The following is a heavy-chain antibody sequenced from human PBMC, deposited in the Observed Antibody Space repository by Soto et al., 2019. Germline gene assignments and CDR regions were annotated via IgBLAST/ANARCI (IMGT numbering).Heavy chain of an antibody. V-gene: IGHV4-59*01. J-gene: IGHJ4*02. Sequence: SETPSLSCTVCGGSICTYYWSWIRQHPGKGLEWIGHIYYSGRTNYNPSLKSRVTISVDTSNNQFSLKVSSVTAADTAVYYCARGLPLGYCSSTSCYEYFDYWGQGTLVTVSS. D-gene: IGHD2-2*01. CDR3: ARGLPLGYCSSTSCYEYFDY. CDR1: GGSICTYY. CDR2: IYYSGRT.